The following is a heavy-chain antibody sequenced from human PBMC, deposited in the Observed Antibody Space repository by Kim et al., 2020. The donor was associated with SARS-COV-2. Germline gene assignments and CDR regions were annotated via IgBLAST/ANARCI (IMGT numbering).Heavy chain of an antibody. J-gene: IGHJ2*01. D-gene: IGHD2-15*01. V-gene: IGHV3-53*01. Sequence: GGSLRLSCAASGFTVSSNYMSWVRQAPGKGLEWVSVIYSGGSTYYADSVKGRFTISRDNSKNTLYLQMNSLRAEDTAVYYCARDRRYYCSGGSCYSNWYFDLWGRGTLVTVSS. CDR2: IYSGGST. CDR3: ARDRRYYCSGGSCYSNWYFDL. CDR1: GFTVSSNY.